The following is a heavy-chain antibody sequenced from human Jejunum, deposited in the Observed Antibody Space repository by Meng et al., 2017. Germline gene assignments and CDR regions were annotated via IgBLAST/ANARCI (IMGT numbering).Heavy chain of an antibody. CDR3: ATNRGPSNYFFDY. V-gene: IGHV4-59*01. CDR1: GGSMSNNF. J-gene: IGHJ4*01. D-gene: IGHD2/OR15-2a*01. Sequence: VQLQESGPGLAKPSETLPLTCTVSGGSMSNNFWSWIRQPPGGRLEWIGYIYSSGRATYNPSLNSRVTISVDTSKYHFSLRLSSVTAADTAVYYCATNRGPSNYFFDYWGQGTLVTVSS. CDR2: IYSSGRA.